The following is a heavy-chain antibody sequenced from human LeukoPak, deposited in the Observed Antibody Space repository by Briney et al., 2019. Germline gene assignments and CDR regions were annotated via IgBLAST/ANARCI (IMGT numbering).Heavy chain of an antibody. J-gene: IGHJ3*02. CDR3: ARAQNYHSSGYYI. Sequence: ASVKVSCKASGYTFTSYDINWVRQATGQGLEWMGWMNPSSGNTGYAQKFQGRVTITRNTSISTAYMELSSLRSEDTAVYYCARAQNYHSSGYYIWGQGTMVTVPS. D-gene: IGHD3-22*01. V-gene: IGHV1-8*03. CDR2: MNPSSGNT. CDR1: GYTFTSYD.